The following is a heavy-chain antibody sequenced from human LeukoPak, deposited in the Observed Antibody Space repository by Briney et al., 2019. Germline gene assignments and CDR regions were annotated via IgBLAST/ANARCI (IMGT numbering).Heavy chain of an antibody. CDR3: ARDSGSGGP. D-gene: IGHD6-19*01. Sequence: GGSLRLSCAASGFTFSNYWMSWVRQTPGKGLEWVAHIKPDGSEKNYVDAVRGRFTLFRDDAKNSVYLQMNSLRVEDTAVYYCARDSGSGGPWGQGTPVTVPS. CDR1: GFTFSNYW. V-gene: IGHV3-7*01. CDR2: IKPDGSEK. J-gene: IGHJ5*02.